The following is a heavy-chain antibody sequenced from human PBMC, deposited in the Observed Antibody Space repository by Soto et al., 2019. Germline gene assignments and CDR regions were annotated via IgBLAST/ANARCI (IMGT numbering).Heavy chain of an antibody. V-gene: IGHV1-2*02. Sequence: ASGKVSCKASGYTFTAYYIHWVRQAPGQGLEWMGWINPNSGGTNYAQKFQGRVAMTRDTSISTAYMELSRLRSDDTAVYYCARLTVPLDIVVLPAASFDFWGQGALVTVSS. CDR1: GYTFTAYY. J-gene: IGHJ4*02. CDR2: INPNSGGT. CDR3: ARLTVPLDIVVLPAASFDF. D-gene: IGHD2-2*01.